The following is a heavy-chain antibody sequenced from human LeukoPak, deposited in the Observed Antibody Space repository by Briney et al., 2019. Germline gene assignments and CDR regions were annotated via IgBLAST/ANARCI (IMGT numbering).Heavy chain of an antibody. CDR3: AREVTSDQYDFWSGYYHWSDP. CDR2: IYYSGST. D-gene: IGHD3-3*01. Sequence: SETPSLTCTVSGGSISSHYWSWIRQPPGKGLEWIGYIYYSGSTNYNPSLKSRVTISVDTSKNQFSLKLSSVTAADTAVYYCAREVTSDQYDFWSGYYHWSDPWGQGTLVTVSS. V-gene: IGHV4-59*11. CDR1: GGSISSHY. J-gene: IGHJ5*02.